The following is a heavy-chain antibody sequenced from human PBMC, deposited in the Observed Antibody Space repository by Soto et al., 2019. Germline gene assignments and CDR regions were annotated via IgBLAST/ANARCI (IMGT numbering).Heavy chain of an antibody. CDR2: ISYDGSNK. CDR1: GFTFSSYG. V-gene: IGHV3-30*18. Sequence: PGGSLRLSCAASGFTFSSYGMHWVRQAPGKGLEWVAVISYDGSNKYYADSVKGRFTISRDNSKNTLYLQMNSLRAEDTAVYYCAKGGQLWLHGMDVWGQGTTVTVS. CDR3: AKGGQLWLHGMDV. J-gene: IGHJ6*02. D-gene: IGHD5-18*01.